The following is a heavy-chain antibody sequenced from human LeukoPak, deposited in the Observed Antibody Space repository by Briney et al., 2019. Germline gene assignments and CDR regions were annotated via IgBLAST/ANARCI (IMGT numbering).Heavy chain of an antibody. Sequence: ASVKVSCKASGYTLTSYDINWVRQATGQGLEWMGWMDPNSGNTGYAQKFQGRVTMTRNTSISTAYMELGSLRSEDTAVYYCARDVEMATEVFDYWGQGTLVTVSS. V-gene: IGHV1-8*01. J-gene: IGHJ4*02. CDR2: MDPNSGNT. CDR3: ARDVEMATEVFDY. CDR1: GYTLTSYD. D-gene: IGHD5-24*01.